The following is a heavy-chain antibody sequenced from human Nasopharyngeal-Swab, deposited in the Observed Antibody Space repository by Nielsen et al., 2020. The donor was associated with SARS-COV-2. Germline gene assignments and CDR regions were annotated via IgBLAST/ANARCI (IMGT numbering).Heavy chain of an antibody. J-gene: IGHJ4*02. V-gene: IGHV3-23*01. CDR2: ISGSATST. Sequence: GESLKISCAASGFTFSSYAMSWVRQAPGKGLEWVSAISGSATSTYYADSVKGRFTISRDNSKDTLYLQMNSLRAEDTAVYYCARERVYYGDYEPLDYWGQGTLVTVSS. CDR3: ARERVYYGDYEPLDY. D-gene: IGHD4-17*01. CDR1: GFTFSSYA.